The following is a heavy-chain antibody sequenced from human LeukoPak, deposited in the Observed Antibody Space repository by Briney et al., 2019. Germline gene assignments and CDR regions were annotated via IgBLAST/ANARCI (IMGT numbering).Heavy chain of an antibody. J-gene: IGHJ4*02. CDR1: GFTFSSYG. Sequence: GGSLRLSCAASGFTFSSYGMHWVRQAPGKGLEWVAFIRYDGSNKYYADSVRGRFTISRDNSKNTLYLQMSSLRAEDTAVYYCAKAAGYSSGWSDYYFDYWGQGTLVAVSS. D-gene: IGHD6-19*01. CDR3: AKAAGYSSGWSDYYFDY. CDR2: IRYDGSNK. V-gene: IGHV3-30*02.